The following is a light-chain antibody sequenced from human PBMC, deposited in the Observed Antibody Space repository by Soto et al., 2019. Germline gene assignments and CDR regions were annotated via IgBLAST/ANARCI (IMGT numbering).Light chain of an antibody. V-gene: IGKV3-20*01. CDR2: GAS. Sequence: EIVLTQSPGTLSLSPGERATLSCRASQSVSSSLLAWYQQKPGQAPRLLIYGASSRATGIPDRFSGSGSGTAFTLTISILEPDDFPLFYSQHYRTSVTFAQGPRLEMK. J-gene: IGKJ5*01. CDR1: QSVSSSL. CDR3: QHYRTSVT.